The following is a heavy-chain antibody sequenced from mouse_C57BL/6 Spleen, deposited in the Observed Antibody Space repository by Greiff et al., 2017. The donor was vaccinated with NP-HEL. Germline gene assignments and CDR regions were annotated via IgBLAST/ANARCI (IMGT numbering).Heavy chain of an antibody. CDR3: ARLGHY. Sequence: QVQLQQPGAELVMPGASVKLSCKASGYTFTSYWMHWVKQRPGQGLEWIGEIDPSDSYTNYNQKFKGKSTLTVDKSSSTAYMQLSSLTSEESAVYYCARLGHYWGQGTTLTVSS. V-gene: IGHV1-69*01. CDR1: GYTFTSYW. D-gene: IGHD4-1*01. J-gene: IGHJ2*01. CDR2: IDPSDSYT.